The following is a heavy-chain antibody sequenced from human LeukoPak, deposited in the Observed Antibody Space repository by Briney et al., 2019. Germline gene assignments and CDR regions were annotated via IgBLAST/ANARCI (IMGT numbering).Heavy chain of an antibody. J-gene: IGHJ4*02. CDR2: IYYSGST. CDR1: GGSISSSSYY. CDR3: ARHGEGYSYGHSLDY. V-gene: IGHV4-39*01. Sequence: SETLSLTCTVSGGSISSSSYYWGWIRQPPGKGLEWIGSIYYSGSTYYKPSLKSRVTISVDTSKNQFSLKVSSVTAADTAVYYCARHGEGYSYGHSLDYWGQGTLLTVSS. D-gene: IGHD5-18*01.